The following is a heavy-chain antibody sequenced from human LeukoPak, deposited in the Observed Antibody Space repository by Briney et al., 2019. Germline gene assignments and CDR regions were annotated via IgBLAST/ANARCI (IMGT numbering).Heavy chain of an antibody. Sequence: GGSPRLSCAASGFTFSSYSMNWVRQAPGKGLEWVSSISSSSSYIYYADSVKGRFTISRDNAKNSLYLQMNSLRAEDTAVYYCARDQTISSSWLGAPGKKYNWFDPWGQGTLVTVSS. V-gene: IGHV3-21*01. D-gene: IGHD6-13*01. CDR3: ARDQTISSSWLGAPGKKYNWFDP. CDR1: GFTFSSYS. CDR2: ISSSSSYI. J-gene: IGHJ5*02.